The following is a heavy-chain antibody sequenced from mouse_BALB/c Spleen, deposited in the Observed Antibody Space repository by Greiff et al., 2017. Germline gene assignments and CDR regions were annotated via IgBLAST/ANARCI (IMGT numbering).Heavy chain of an antibody. CDR1: GYTFSSYW. V-gene: IGHV1-9*01. D-gene: IGHD1-2*01. J-gene: IGHJ3*01. CDR2: ILPGSGST. CDR3: ATSYGYPAWFAY. Sequence: QVQLQQSGAELMKPGASVKISCKATGYTFSSYWIEWVKQRPGHGLEWIGEILPGSGSTNYNEKFKGKATFTADTSSNTAYMQLSSLTSEDSAVYYCATSYGYPAWFAYWGQGTLVTVSA.